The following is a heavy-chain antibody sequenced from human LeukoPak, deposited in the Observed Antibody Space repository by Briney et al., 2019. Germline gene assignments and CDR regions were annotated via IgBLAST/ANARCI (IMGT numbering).Heavy chain of an antibody. CDR2: FDPEDGET. Sequence: ASVKVSCKVSGYTLTELSMHWVRQAPGKGLEWMGGFDPEDGETIYAQKFQGRVTMTEDTSTDTAYMELSSLRSEDTAVYYCATVGYYDSSGNFDYWGQGTLVPVSS. V-gene: IGHV1-24*01. D-gene: IGHD3-22*01. CDR3: ATVGYYDSSGNFDY. J-gene: IGHJ4*02. CDR1: GYTLTELS.